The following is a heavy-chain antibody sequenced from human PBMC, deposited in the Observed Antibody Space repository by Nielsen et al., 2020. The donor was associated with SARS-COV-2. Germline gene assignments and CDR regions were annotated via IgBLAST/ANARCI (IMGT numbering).Heavy chain of an antibody. J-gene: IGHJ6*02. CDR2: ISAYNGNT. D-gene: IGHD5-24*01. CDR3: ARGDGYTLDYYYGMDV. V-gene: IGHV1-18*01. CDR1: GYTFTSYG. Sequence: ASVKVSCKASGYTFTSYGISWVRQAPGQGLEWMGWISAYNGNTNYAQKLQGRVTMTTDTSTSTAYMELRSLRFDDTAVYYCARGDGYTLDYYYGMDVWGQGTTVTVSS.